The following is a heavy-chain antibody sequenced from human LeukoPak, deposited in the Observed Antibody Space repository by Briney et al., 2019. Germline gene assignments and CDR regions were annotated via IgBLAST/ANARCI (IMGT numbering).Heavy chain of an antibody. V-gene: IGHV3-53*01. CDR1: GFTVSNDY. J-gene: IGHJ4*02. Sequence: GGSLRLSCAVSGFTVSNDYMSWVRQAPGKGLEWVSVIYGGGSTYYADSVRDRFTISRDNSENTLYLQMDSLRAEDTAVYYCTRLLPSSHHFFDSWGQGTLVTVSS. CDR2: IYGGGST. D-gene: IGHD6-6*01. CDR3: TRLLPSSHHFFDS.